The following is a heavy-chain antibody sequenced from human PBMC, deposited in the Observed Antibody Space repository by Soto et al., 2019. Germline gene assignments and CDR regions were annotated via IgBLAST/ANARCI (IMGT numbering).Heavy chain of an antibody. CDR3: ARPRGGYSLNWFDP. V-gene: IGHV1-18*01. J-gene: IGHJ5*02. CDR1: CYTFTSYC. D-gene: IGHD5-18*01. CDR2: ISAYNGNT. Sequence: GGSVKVSCKASCYTFTSYCISWGGQAPGQGLEWMGWISAYNGNTNYAQKLQGRVTMTTDTSTSTAYMELRSLRSDDTAVYYCARPRGGYSLNWFDPWGQGTLVTVSS.